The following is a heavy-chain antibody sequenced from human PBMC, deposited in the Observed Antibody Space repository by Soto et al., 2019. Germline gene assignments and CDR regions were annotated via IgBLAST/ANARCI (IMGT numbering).Heavy chain of an antibody. CDR1: GYTFTSYY. J-gene: IGHJ6*02. D-gene: IGHD1-26*01. V-gene: IGHV1-46*01. CDR2: ISPSGGST. Sequence: ASVKVSCKASGYTFTSYYMHWVRQAPGQGLEWMGIISPSGGSTSYAQKFQGRVTMTRDTSTSTVYMELSSLRSEDTAVYYCASTSIVGATTRNYYYGMDVWGQGTTVTVSS. CDR3: ASTSIVGATTRNYYYGMDV.